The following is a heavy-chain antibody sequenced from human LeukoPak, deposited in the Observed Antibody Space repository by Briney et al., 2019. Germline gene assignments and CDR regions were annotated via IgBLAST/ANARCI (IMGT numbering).Heavy chain of an antibody. CDR2: ISGSGGST. J-gene: IGHJ4*02. CDR3: AKAIATNYDFWSGYPAHFDY. V-gene: IGHV3-23*01. Sequence: GGSLRLSCAASGFTFSSYAMSWVRQAPGKGLEWVSAISGSGGSTYYADSVKGRLTISRDNSKNTLYLQMNSLRAEDTAVYYCAKAIATNYDFWSGYPAHFDYWGQGTLVTVSS. D-gene: IGHD3-3*01. CDR1: GFTFSSYA.